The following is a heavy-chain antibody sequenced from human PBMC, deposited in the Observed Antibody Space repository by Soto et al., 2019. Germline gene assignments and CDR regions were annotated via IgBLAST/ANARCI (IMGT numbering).Heavy chain of an antibody. Sequence: EVQLVQSGAEVKKPGDSLKNSCKGSGYNFPNHWIAWVRHMPAKGLEWMGIIYPDNSDTRYSPAFQGQVTISPDKSISTAYLQWSSLQASDTAMYYCTREPPLMDKGYGTDLWGQGTAVTVSS. J-gene: IGHJ6*02. CDR3: TREPPLMDKGYGTDL. CDR2: IYPDNSDT. CDR1: GYNFPNHW. D-gene: IGHD3-10*01. V-gene: IGHV5-51*03.